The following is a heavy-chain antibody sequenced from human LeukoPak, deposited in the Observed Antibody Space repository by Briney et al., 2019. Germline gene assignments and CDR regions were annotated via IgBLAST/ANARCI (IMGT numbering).Heavy chain of an antibody. CDR2: IKQDGSEK. V-gene: IGHV3-7*01. CDR1: GFTFSSYW. J-gene: IGHJ4*02. D-gene: IGHD6-19*01. CDR3: ASSPPYSGGWRPFDH. Sequence: GGSLRLSCAASGFTFSSYWMSWVRQASGKGLEWVANIKQDGSEKYYVDSVKGRFTISRDNAKNSLYLQMNSLRAEDTAVYYCASSPPYSGGWRPFDHWGQGTLVTVSS.